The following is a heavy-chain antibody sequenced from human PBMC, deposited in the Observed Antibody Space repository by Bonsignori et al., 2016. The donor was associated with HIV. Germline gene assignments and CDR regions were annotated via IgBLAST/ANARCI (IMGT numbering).Heavy chain of an antibody. J-gene: IGHJ4*02. CDR3: ARGLRIAAAGTWGY. CDR2: INHSGST. V-gene: IGHV4-34*01. CDR1: GGSFSGYY. D-gene: IGHD6-13*01. Sequence: SETLSLTCAVYGGSFSGYYWSWIRQPPGKGLEWIGEINHSGSTNYNPSLKSRVTISVDTSKNQFSLKLSSVTAADTAVYYCARGLRIAAAGTWGYWGQGTLVTVSS.